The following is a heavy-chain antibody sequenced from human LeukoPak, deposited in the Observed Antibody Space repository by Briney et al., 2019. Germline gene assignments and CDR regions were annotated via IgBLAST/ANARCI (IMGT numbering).Heavy chain of an antibody. V-gene: IGHV1-18*01. CDR2: ISAYNGNT. J-gene: IGHJ6*03. CDR3: ARLVIAVAGNYYMDV. Sequence: ASVKVSCKSSGYTFTNYDINWVRQAPGQGLEWMGWISAYNGNTNYAQKLQGRVTMTTDTSTSTAYMELRSLRSDDTAVYYCARLVIAVAGNYYMDVWGKGTTVTVSS. CDR1: GYTFTNYD. D-gene: IGHD6-19*01.